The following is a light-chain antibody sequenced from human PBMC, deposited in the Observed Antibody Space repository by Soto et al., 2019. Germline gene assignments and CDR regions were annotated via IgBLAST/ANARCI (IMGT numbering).Light chain of an antibody. J-gene: IGKJ1*01. V-gene: IGKV1-5*03. CDR2: EAS. Sequence: DIQMTQSPSTLSASVGDRVTITCRASQSLSSWLAWYQQKPGKAPKLLIYEASSLESGVPSRFSGSGSGIEFTLAITGLQPDEFATYYCQQYDSYPWTFGQGTKVEIK. CDR3: QQYDSYPWT. CDR1: QSLSSW.